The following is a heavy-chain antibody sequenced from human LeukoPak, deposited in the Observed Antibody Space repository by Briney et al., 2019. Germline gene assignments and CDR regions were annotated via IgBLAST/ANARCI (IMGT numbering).Heavy chain of an antibody. CDR2: ISGSGGST. Sequence: PGGSLRLSCAASGFTFSSYAMSWVRQAPGKGLEWVSAISGSGGSTYYADSVKGRFTISRDNSKNTLYLQMNSLRAEDTAVYYCAQPIEFGYRYSFDYWGQGTLVTVSS. J-gene: IGHJ4*02. D-gene: IGHD5-18*01. CDR3: AQPIEFGYRYSFDY. V-gene: IGHV3-23*01. CDR1: GFTFSSYA.